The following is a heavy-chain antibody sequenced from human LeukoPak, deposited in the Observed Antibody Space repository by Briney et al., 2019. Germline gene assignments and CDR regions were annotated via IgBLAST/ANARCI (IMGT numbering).Heavy chain of an antibody. CDR3: ARAGCSSSSCPYRNWFDP. CDR1: GFPFSSYE. Sequence: GSLRLSCAASGFPFSSYEMNWVRPAPGKGLEWVSYISTGGSTIYYADSVKGRFTISRDNAKNSLYLQMNSLRAEDTAVYYCARAGCSSSSCPYRNWFDPWGQGTLVTVSS. J-gene: IGHJ5*02. D-gene: IGHD2-2*01. CDR2: ISTGGSTI. V-gene: IGHV3-48*03.